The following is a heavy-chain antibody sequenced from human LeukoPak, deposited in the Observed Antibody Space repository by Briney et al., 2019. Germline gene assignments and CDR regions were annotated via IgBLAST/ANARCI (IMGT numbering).Heavy chain of an antibody. Sequence: KPSETLSLTCTVSGGSISSYYWSWLRQPAGKGLEWIGRISTTGRTNYNPSLKSRVTMSVDTSKNQFSLKLSSVTAADTAIYYCARTFRFAGASKIYYYYYMDIWGKGTTVTVSS. CDR3: ARTFRFAGASKIYYYYYMDI. CDR1: GGSISSYY. V-gene: IGHV4-4*07. D-gene: IGHD1-26*01. J-gene: IGHJ6*03. CDR2: ISTTGRT.